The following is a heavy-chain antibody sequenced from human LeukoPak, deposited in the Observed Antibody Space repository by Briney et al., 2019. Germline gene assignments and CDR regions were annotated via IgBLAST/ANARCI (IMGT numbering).Heavy chain of an antibody. V-gene: IGHV3-53*01. CDR3: ARTRITMTYYFDY. CDR2: IYSGGSA. CDR1: GFTFSSYA. J-gene: IGHJ4*02. D-gene: IGHD3-22*01. Sequence: GGSLRLSCAASGFTFSSYAMSWVRQAPGKGLEWVSVIYSGGSAYYADSVKGRFTISRDNSKNTLYLQMNSLRAEDTAVYYCARTRITMTYYFDYWGQGTLVTVSS.